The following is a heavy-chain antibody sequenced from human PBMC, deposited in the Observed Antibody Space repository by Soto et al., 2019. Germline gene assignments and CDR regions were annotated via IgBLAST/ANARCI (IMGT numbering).Heavy chain of an antibody. J-gene: IGHJ4*02. CDR2: ISYDGKDA. CDR3: AKDHRNGGSRVDY. Sequence: QVQLVESGGGVVQPGRSLRLSCAVSGFSFKSHGMHWVRQAPGKGLEWVALISYDGKDANYADSVKGRFTISRDNSKDALYLQMGSLRGEDTAVYFCAKDHRNGGSRVDYWGQGTLVTVSS. V-gene: IGHV3-30*18. CDR1: GFSFKSHG. D-gene: IGHD2-15*01.